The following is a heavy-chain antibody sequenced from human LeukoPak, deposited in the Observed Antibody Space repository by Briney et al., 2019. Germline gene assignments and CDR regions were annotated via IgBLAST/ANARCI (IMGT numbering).Heavy chain of an antibody. CDR2: IRYDGSNK. D-gene: IGHD2-15*01. Sequence: GGSLRLSCAATGFTFSSYGMPWVREAPGKELEWVAFIRYDGSNKYYADSVKGRFTISRDNSKNTLYLQMNSLRAEDTAVYYCARDLTDIVVVVAVYFDYWGQGTLVTVSS. CDR3: ARDLTDIVVVVAVYFDY. CDR1: GFTFSSYG. J-gene: IGHJ4*02. V-gene: IGHV3-30*02.